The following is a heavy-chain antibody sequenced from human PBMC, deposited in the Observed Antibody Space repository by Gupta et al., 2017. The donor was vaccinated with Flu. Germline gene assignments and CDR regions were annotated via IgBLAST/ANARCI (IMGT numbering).Heavy chain of an antibody. CDR1: GFTFSSYS. CDR2: ISSSSSYI. D-gene: IGHD2-15*01. CDR3: ARASRSGGSPIRDFDY. J-gene: IGHJ4*02. V-gene: IGHV3-21*01. Sequence: EVQLVESGGGLVKPGGSLRLSCAASGFTFSSYSMNWVRQAPGKGLEWVSSISSSSSYIYYADSVKGRFTISRDNAKNSLYLQMNSLRAEDTAVYYCARASRSGGSPIRDFDYWGQGTLVTVSS.